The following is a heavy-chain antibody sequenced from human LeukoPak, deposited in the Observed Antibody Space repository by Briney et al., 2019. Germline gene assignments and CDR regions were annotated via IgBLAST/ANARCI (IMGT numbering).Heavy chain of an antibody. Sequence: ASVKVSCKASGYTFTSYAMNWVRQAPGQGPEWMGWINTNTGNPTYAQGFTGRFVFSLDTSVSTAYLQISSLKAEDTAVYYCARRPTMVRGVIIDYWGQGTLVTVSS. V-gene: IGHV7-4-1*02. J-gene: IGHJ4*02. D-gene: IGHD3-10*01. CDR3: ARRPTMVRGVIIDY. CDR2: INTNTGNP. CDR1: GYTFTSYA.